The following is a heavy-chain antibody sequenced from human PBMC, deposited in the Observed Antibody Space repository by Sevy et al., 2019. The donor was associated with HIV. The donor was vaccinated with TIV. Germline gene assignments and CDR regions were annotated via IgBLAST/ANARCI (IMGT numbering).Heavy chain of an antibody. Sequence: SETLSLTCGVSGGSISGYYWSWIRQPPGKGLEFIGLIHYSGVTDYNPSLSSRVSMSVDVSRNQFSLKVFSLTAADTAVYYCARHESQGDYPLDLWGQGTLVTVSS. CDR1: GGSISGYY. D-gene: IGHD4-17*01. CDR2: IHYSGVT. CDR3: ARHESQGDYPLDL. V-gene: IGHV4-59*08. J-gene: IGHJ4*02.